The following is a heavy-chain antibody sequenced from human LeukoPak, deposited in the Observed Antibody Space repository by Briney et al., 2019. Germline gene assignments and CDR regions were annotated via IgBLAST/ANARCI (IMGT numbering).Heavy chain of an antibody. CDR2: ISAYNGNT. CDR3: ARPSYYYDSSGYPLDY. J-gene: IGHJ4*02. Sequence: ASVKVSCKASGYTFTSYGISWVRQAPGQGLEWMGWISAYNGNTNYAQKLQGRVTMTTDTSTSTAYMELRSLRSDDTAVYYCARPSYYYDSSGYPLDYWGQGTLVTVSS. D-gene: IGHD3-22*01. CDR1: GYTFTSYG. V-gene: IGHV1-18*01.